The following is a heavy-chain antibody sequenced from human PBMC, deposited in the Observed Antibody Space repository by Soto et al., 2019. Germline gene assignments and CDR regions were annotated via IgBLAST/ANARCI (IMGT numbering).Heavy chain of an antibody. D-gene: IGHD3-10*01. V-gene: IGHV3-35*01. J-gene: IGHJ4*02. Sequence: GSLRLSCAACGFTFSNSDMHWVHRAPGKGLEWVSGVSWNGSRTHYADSVKGRFIISRDNSRNTLYLQTNSLRAEDTAVYYCVRTTITMVRGATTPPADYWGQGT. CDR3: VRTTITMVRGATTPPADY. CDR1: GFTFSNSD. CDR2: VSWNGSRT.